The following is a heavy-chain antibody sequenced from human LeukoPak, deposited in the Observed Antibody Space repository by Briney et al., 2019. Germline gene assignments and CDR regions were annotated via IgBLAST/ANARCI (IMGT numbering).Heavy chain of an antibody. CDR2: ISSSGSTI. J-gene: IGHJ4*02. V-gene: IGHV3-11*04. CDR1: GFTFSDYY. CDR3: AKEGNYDILASYYSDY. Sequence: PGGSLRPSCAASGFTFSDYYMNWIRQAPGKGLEWVSYISSSGSTIYYADSVKGRFTISRDNAKNSLYLQMNSLRAEDTAVYYCAKEGNYDILASYYSDYWGQGTLVTVSS. D-gene: IGHD3-9*01.